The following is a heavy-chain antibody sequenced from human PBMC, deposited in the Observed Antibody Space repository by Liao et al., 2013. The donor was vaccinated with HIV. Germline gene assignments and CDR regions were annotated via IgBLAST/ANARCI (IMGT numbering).Heavy chain of an antibody. CDR2: IYTSGST. CDR1: GGSISSYY. V-gene: IGHV4-4*07. D-gene: IGHD4-17*01. CDR3: ARGPVYGDPWWFDP. J-gene: IGHJ5*02. Sequence: QVQLQESGPGLVKPSQTLSLTCTVSGGSISSYYWSWIRQPAGKGLEWLGRIYTSGSTNYNPSLKSRVTMSVDTSKNQFSLKLTSVTAADTAVYYCARGPVYGDPWWFDPWGQGTLVSVSS.